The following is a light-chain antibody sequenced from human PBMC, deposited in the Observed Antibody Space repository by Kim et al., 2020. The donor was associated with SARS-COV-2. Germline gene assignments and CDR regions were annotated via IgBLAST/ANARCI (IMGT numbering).Light chain of an antibody. CDR2: GNN. CDR3: QSFDTSLRVSI. CDR1: TSNIGAGYD. J-gene: IGLJ2*01. Sequence: QSVLTQPPSVSGAPGQRVTISCTGSTSNIGAGYDVHWYQQVPGTAPKLLIYGNNNRPSGVPDRFSGSKSGTSASLAIAGLQTEDEADFYCQSFDTSLRVSIFGGGTKLTVL. V-gene: IGLV1-40*01.